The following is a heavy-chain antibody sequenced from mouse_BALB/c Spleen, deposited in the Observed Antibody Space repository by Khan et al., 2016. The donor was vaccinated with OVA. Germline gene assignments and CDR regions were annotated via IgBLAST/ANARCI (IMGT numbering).Heavy chain of an antibody. D-gene: IGHD1-2*01. CDR1: GYTFTDFY. J-gene: IGHJ3*01. CDR3: ARRDYFGYTFAY. V-gene: IGHV1-77*01. CDR2: ISPGSGDT. Sequence: QVQLQQSGTELARPGASVNLSCKASGYTFTDFYINWVKQRSGQGLEWIGEISPGSGDTYYNEKFKGKATLTADKSSSTAYRQLSSLTAEAYAVYFCARRDYFGYTFAYWGQGTLVTVSA.